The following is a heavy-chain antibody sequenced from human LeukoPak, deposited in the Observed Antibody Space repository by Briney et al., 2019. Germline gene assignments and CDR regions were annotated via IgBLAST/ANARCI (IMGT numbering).Heavy chain of an antibody. J-gene: IGHJ4*02. D-gene: IGHD3-10*01. CDR1: GFTLSSYW. Sequence: GGSLRLSWAASGFTLSSYWMSWVRQAPGKGLEWVANIKQDGGEKYYLESVRGRFTISRDNAKNSLFLQMNSLRAEDTAVYYCARGAYGPGSFPFDCWGQGTLVTVSS. CDR2: IKQDGGEK. CDR3: ARGAYGPGSFPFDC. V-gene: IGHV3-7*01.